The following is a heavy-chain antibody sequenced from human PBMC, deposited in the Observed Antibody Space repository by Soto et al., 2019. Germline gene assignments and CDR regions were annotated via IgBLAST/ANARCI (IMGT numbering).Heavy chain of an antibody. CDR2: IIPIFGTA. V-gene: IGHV1-69*12. CDR1: GGTFSSYA. D-gene: IGHD4-17*01. Sequence: QVQLVQSGAEVKKPGSSVKVSCKASGGTFSSYAISWVRQAPGQGLEWMGGIIPIFGTANYAQKFQGRVTITADDSTSTAYMELSSLRSEDTAVYYCASQPGGDYEPYYYYGMDLWGQGTTVTVSS. J-gene: IGHJ6*02. CDR3: ASQPGGDYEPYYYYGMDL.